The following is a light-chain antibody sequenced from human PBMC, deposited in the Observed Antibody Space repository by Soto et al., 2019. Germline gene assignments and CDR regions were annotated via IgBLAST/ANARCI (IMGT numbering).Light chain of an antibody. CDR1: SSDVGGYNF. J-gene: IGLJ1*01. CDR2: EVS. V-gene: IGLV2-14*01. CDR3: RSSTSRSPSV. Sequence: QSALTQPASVSGSPGQSITISCTGTSSDVGGYNFVSWYQQHPGKAPKLMIYEVSTRPSGVSNRFSGSKSGNTASLTTSGLQAADEADYYCRSSTSRSPSVFGRGTKLTV.